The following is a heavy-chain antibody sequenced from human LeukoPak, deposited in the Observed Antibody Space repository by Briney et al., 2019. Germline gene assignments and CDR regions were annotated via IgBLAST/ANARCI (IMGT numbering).Heavy chain of an antibody. Sequence: SETLSLTCTVSGGSISSYYWTWIRQPPGKGLEWIGYISYSGSTNYNPSLKSRVTISVDTSKNQFSPNLTSVTAADTAVYYCARGYSRSWYQAVVYIWLDPWGQGTLVTVSS. CDR3: ARGYSRSWYQAVVYIWLDP. D-gene: IGHD6-13*01. J-gene: IGHJ5*02. CDR1: GGSISSYY. CDR2: ISYSGST. V-gene: IGHV4-59*01.